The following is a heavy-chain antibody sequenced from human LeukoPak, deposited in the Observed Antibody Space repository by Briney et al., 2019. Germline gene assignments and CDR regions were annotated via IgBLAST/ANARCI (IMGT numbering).Heavy chain of an antibody. CDR2: IRSDGSET. CDR3: ARRGPYFDY. D-gene: IGHD3-10*01. CDR1: GFTFSTSW. V-gene: IGHV3-74*01. Sequence: GGSLRLSCAASGFTFSTSWMHWVRQAPGKGLVWVSRIRSDGSETNYADSVKGRFTISRDNAKNSLYLQMNSLRAEDTAIYYCARRGPYFDYWGQGILVTVSS. J-gene: IGHJ4*02.